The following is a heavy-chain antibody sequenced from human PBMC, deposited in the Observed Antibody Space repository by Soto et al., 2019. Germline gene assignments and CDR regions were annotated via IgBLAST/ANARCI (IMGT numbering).Heavy chain of an antibody. CDR1: GFTFTTNW. CDR3: VRGGHGSGSYLGSY. J-gene: IGHJ4*02. V-gene: IGHV3-7*03. Sequence: VQLVESGGGLAQPGGSLRLSCVASGFTFTTNWMNWVRQAPGKGLEWVADIRQDGGAQNYVDSVKGRFTISRDNAKNSVFLQMDSLRTEDTAVYYCVRGGHGSGSYLGSYWGQGILFTVSS. CDR2: IRQDGGAQ. D-gene: IGHD3-10*01.